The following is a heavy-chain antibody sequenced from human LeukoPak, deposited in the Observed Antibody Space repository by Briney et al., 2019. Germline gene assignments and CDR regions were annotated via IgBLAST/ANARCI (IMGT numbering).Heavy chain of an antibody. J-gene: IGHJ5*02. CDR2: FSLGETT. CDR1: GASITTYS. CDR3: ARWDELDWAFGT. D-gene: IGHD2-21*01. Sequence: SETLSLTCSVSGASITTYSWNWLRQSPGKGLEWIGYFSLGETTSYTSSLKSRVTISRDTSKNQVSLKLTSMTAADTAVYYCARWDELDWAFGTWGPGTLVTVSS. V-gene: IGHV4-59*08.